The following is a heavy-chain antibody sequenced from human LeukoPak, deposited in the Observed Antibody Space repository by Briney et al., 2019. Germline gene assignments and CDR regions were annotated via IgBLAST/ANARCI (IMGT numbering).Heavy chain of an antibody. CDR1: GFTCSRYW. V-gene: IGHV3-74*01. J-gene: IGHJ4*02. D-gene: IGHD6-19*01. CDR2: INNDDSST. Sequence: GGSLRLSGAASGFTCSRYWMHWVRQAPGKGLVWVSRINNDDSSTSYADSVKGRFTISRDNAKNSLYLQMNSLRAEDTAVYYCARISVAGGWLDYWGQGTLVTVSS. CDR3: ARISVAGGWLDY.